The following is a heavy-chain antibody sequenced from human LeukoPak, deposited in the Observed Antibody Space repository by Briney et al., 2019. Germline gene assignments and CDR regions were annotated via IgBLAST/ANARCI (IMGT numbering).Heavy chain of an antibody. CDR3: ARGLGGVATTDHYYYYYYMDV. Sequence: ASETPSLTCTVSGGSISSYYWSWIRQPPGKGLEWIGYIYTSGSTNYNPSLKSRVTISVDTSKNQFSLKLSSVTAADTAVYYCARGLGGVATTDHYYYYYYMDVWGKGTTVTVSS. V-gene: IGHV4-4*09. D-gene: IGHD5-12*01. CDR1: GGSISSYY. J-gene: IGHJ6*03. CDR2: IYTSGST.